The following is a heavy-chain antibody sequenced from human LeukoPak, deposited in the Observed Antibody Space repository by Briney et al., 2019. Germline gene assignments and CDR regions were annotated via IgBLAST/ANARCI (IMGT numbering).Heavy chain of an antibody. Sequence: GGSLRLSCAASGFTFSSYAMHWVRQAPGKGLEWVAVISYDGSNKYYADSVKGRFTISRDNSKNTLYLQMNSLRAEDTAVYYCVRAMDVWGQGTTVTVSS. J-gene: IGHJ6*02. CDR1: GFTFSSYA. V-gene: IGHV3-30*04. CDR2: ISYDGSNK. CDR3: VRAMDV.